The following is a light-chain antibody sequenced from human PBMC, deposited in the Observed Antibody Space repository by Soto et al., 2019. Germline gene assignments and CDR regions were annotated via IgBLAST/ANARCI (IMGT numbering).Light chain of an antibody. CDR3: QQYGSSSFT. J-gene: IGKJ2*01. CDR2: GAS. Sequence: EIVLTQSPGTLSLSPGEGATLSCRASQSVASSYLAWYQQKPGQAPRLIIYGASNRATGTPDRFSGGGSGTAFTLTISRLEAEDFAVYYCQQYGSSSFTFGQGTKLEIK. CDR1: QSVASSY. V-gene: IGKV3-20*01.